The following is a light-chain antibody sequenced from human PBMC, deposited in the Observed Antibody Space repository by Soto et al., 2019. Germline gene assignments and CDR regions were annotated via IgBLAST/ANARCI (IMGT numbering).Light chain of an antibody. CDR3: SSYTTTSSYV. CDR2: DVT. CDR1: SSDVGGYIY. Sequence: QSPLTHSASLSGSPGQTITISYTGTSSDVGGYIYVSWYQQHPGKAPKLMIYDVTSRPSGVSYRFSGSKSGNTASLTISGLHAEDEADYYCSSYTTTSSYVFGTGTKVTVL. J-gene: IGLJ1*01. V-gene: IGLV2-14*01.